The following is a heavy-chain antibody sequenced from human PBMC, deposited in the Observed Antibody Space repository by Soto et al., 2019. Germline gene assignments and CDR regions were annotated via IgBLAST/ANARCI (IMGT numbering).Heavy chain of an antibody. J-gene: IGHJ5*02. CDR1: VGSISSDDYY. V-gene: IGHV4-30-4*01. Sequence: SETLSLTCAVSVGSISSDDYYWSWIRQPPGKGLEWIGYIYYSGSTYYSPSLKSRVTISVDTSKNQFSLNLDSVTAADTAVYYCARAPTAAAGQGWFHPWGQGTLVTVSS. D-gene: IGHD6-13*01. CDR3: ARAPTAAAGQGWFHP. CDR2: IYYSGST.